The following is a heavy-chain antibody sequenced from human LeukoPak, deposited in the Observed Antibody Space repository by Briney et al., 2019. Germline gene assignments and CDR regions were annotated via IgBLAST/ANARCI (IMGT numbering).Heavy chain of an antibody. D-gene: IGHD4-17*01. V-gene: IGHV1-18*01. CDR1: GYTFTNYA. Sequence: GASVKVSCQISGYTFTNYAISWMRQAPGQGLEWMGWISVRKGNTNYTQKLQDRVTMTTDTSTSTAYMGLRSLTSDDTAVYYCARGNDHGDCWIDYWGQGTLVTVSS. J-gene: IGHJ4*02. CDR2: ISVRKGNT. CDR3: ARGNDHGDCWIDY.